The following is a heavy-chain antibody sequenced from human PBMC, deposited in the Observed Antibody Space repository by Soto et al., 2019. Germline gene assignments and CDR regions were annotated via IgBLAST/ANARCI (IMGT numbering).Heavy chain of an antibody. CDR2: ISSSSSTI. J-gene: IGHJ5*02. Sequence: GGSLRLSCAASGFTFSSYSMNWVRQAPGKGLEWVSYISSSSSTIYYADSVKGRFTISRDNAKNSLYLQMNSLRAEDTAVYYSARDSMTGLNWVDPWGQGTLVTVSS. CDR3: ARDSMTGLNWVDP. V-gene: IGHV3-48*01. D-gene: IGHD3-9*01. CDR1: GFTFSSYS.